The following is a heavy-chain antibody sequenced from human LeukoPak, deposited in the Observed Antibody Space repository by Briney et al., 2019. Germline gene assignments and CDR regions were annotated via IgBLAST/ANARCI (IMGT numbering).Heavy chain of an antibody. J-gene: IGHJ5*02. Sequence: GGPLRLSCAASGFTFDDYAMHWVRQAPGKGLEWVSLISGDGGSTYYADSVKGRFTISRDNSKNSLYLQMNSLRTEDTALYYCAKDHGLYSYPNWFDPWGQGTLVTVSS. V-gene: IGHV3-43*02. CDR3: AKDHGLYSYPNWFDP. CDR2: ISGDGGST. D-gene: IGHD5-18*01. CDR1: GFTFDDYA.